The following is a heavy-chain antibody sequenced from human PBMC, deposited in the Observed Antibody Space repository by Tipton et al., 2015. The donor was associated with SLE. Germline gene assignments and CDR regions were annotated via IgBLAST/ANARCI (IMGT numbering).Heavy chain of an antibody. J-gene: IGHJ4*02. CDR3: VRRYGSGTYHPSL. CDR2: IYYIGST. D-gene: IGHD3-10*01. CDR1: GGSFSDSY. V-gene: IGHV4-34*01. Sequence: TLSLTCAVYGGSFSDSYWSWIRQPPGKGLEWIGYIYYIGSTYYNPSLKSRVTISVDTSKNQFSLKLSSVTAADTAVYYCVRRYGSGTYHPSLWGQGTLVTVSS.